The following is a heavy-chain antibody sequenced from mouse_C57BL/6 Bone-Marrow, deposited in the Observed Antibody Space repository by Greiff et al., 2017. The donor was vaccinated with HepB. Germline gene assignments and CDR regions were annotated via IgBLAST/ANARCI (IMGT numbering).Heavy chain of an antibody. CDR3: TRLEVYDGYFDY. Sequence: VQRVESGAELAKPGASVKLSCKASGYTFTSYWMHWVQQRPGQGLEWIGYINPSSGYTKYNQKFKDKATLTADKSSSAAYMQLSSLTYEDSAVYYCTRLEVYDGYFDYWGQGTTLTVSS. CDR1: GYTFTSYW. D-gene: IGHD2-3*01. V-gene: IGHV1-7*01. J-gene: IGHJ2*01. CDR2: INPSSGYT.